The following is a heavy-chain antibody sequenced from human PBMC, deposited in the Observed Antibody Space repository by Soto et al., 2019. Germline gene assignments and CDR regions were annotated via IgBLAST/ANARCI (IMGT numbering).Heavy chain of an antibody. D-gene: IGHD2-2*01. CDR3: AKIPSDALEGYYMDV. CDR2: ISGSGGST. J-gene: IGHJ6*03. Sequence: GGSLRLSCAASGFTFSSYAMSWVRQAPGKGLEWVSAISGSGGSTYYADSVKGRFTISRDNSKNTLYLQMNSLRAEDTAVYYCAKIPSDALEGYYMDVWGKGTTVTVSS. CDR1: GFTFSSYA. V-gene: IGHV3-23*01.